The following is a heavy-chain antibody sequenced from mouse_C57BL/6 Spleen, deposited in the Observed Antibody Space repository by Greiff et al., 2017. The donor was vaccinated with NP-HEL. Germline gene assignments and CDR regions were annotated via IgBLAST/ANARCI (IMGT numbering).Heavy chain of an antibody. CDR2: INPSNGGT. Sequence: VQLQESGTELVKPGASVKLSCKASGYTFTSYWMHWVKQRPGQGLEWIGNINPSNGGTNYNEKFKSKATLTVDKSSSTAYMQLSSLTSEDSAVYYCARGDDYDRFPFAYWGQGTLVTVSA. CDR1: GYTFTSYW. V-gene: IGHV1-53*01. J-gene: IGHJ3*01. CDR3: ARGDDYDRFPFAY. D-gene: IGHD2-4*01.